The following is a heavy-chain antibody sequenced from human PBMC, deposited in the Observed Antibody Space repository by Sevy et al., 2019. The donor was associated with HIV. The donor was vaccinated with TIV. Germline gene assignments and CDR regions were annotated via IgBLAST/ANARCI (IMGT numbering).Heavy chain of an antibody. D-gene: IGHD3-3*01. CDR3: AKGSYDLWSGYYTVAWFDP. V-gene: IGHV3-23*01. CDR1: GFTFSSYA. CDR2: ISGSGGST. J-gene: IGHJ5*02. Sequence: GGSLRLSCAASGFTFSSYAMSWVRQAPGKGLEWVSAISGSGGSTYYADSVKGRFTISRDNSKNTLYLQMNSLRAEDTAVYYCAKGSYDLWSGYYTVAWFDPRGQGTLVTVSS.